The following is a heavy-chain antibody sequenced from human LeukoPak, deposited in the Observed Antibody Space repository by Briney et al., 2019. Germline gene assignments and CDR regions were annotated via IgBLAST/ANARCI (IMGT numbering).Heavy chain of an antibody. J-gene: IGHJ4*02. CDR3: AREGSSSWYYFDY. CDR1: GYTFTGYY. D-gene: IGHD6-13*01. Sequence: GASVKVSCKASGYTFTGYYMHWVRQAPGQGLEWMGRINPNSGGTNYAQKFQGRVTMTRDTSISTAYMELSRLRSDDTAVYYCAREGSSSWYYFDYWGQGTLVTASS. V-gene: IGHV1-2*06. CDR2: INPNSGGT.